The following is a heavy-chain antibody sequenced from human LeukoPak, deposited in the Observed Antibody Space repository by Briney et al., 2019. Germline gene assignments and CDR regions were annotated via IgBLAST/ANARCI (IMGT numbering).Heavy chain of an antibody. D-gene: IGHD3-10*01. CDR2: INHSGST. J-gene: IGHJ6*02. V-gene: IGHV4-34*01. CDR1: GGSFSGYY. CDR3: ATSTYGSGSYYYYYYGMDV. Sequence: PSETLSLTCAVYGGSFSGYYWSWIRQPPGKGLEWIGQINHSGSTNYNPSLKSRVTISVNTSKNQFSLKLSSVTAADTAVYYCATSTYGSGSYYYYYYGMDVWGQGTTVTVSS.